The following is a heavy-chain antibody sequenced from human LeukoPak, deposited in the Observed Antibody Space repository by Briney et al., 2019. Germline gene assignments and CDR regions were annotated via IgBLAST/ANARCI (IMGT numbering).Heavy chain of an antibody. V-gene: IGHV3-74*01. Sequence: HPGGSLRLSCEASGFTFSSYWMHWVRQAPGKGLMWVSRIYSDEGSRNYADSVKGRFTISRDNAKNTLYLQMDSLRAEGTAVYYCARDADWYGQSFDYWGQGTLVTVSS. CDR3: ARDADWYGQSFDY. J-gene: IGHJ4*02. CDR1: GFTFSSYW. D-gene: IGHD3-9*01. CDR2: IYSDEGSR.